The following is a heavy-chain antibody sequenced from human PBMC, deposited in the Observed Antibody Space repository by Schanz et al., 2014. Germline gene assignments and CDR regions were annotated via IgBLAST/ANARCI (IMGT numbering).Heavy chain of an antibody. J-gene: IGHJ4*02. CDR1: GFTFSSYA. Sequence: QVQLVESGGGVLQPGRSLRLSCAASGFTFSSYALHWVRQAPGKGLEWVAFVPFDGSQKFYADSVKGRFTISRDNSKNTLYLQMNSLRAEDTAVYYCAKVRYSSGWRGDYFDEWGQGTLVTVAS. CDR3: AKVRYSSGWRGDYFDE. CDR2: VPFDGSQK. V-gene: IGHV3-30*04. D-gene: IGHD6-25*01.